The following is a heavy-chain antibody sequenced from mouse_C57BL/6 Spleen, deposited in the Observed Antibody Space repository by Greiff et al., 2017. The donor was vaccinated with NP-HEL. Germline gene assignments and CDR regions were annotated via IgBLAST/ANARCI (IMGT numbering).Heavy chain of an antibody. V-gene: IGHV2-2*01. D-gene: IGHD1-3*01. CDR2: IWSGGST. J-gene: IGHJ3*01. CDR1: GFSLTSYG. CDR3: AGLLKAY. Sequence: QVQLQQSGPGLVQPSQSLSITCTVSGFSLTSYGVHWVRQSPGKGLEWLGVIWSGGSTDYNAAFISRLSISKDNSKSQVFFKMNSLQADDTATYYCAGLLKAYWGQGTLVTVSA.